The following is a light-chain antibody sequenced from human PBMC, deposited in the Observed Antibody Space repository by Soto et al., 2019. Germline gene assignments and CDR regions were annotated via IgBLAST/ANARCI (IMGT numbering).Light chain of an antibody. CDR3: QQSYSTSIT. V-gene: IGKV1-5*03. CDR1: QTISSW. J-gene: IGKJ5*01. Sequence: DIQMTQSPSTLSVSVGDRVTITCRASQTISSWLAWYQQKPGKAPKLLIYKASTLKSGVPSRFSGSGSGTEFTLTISSLQPDDFATYYCQQSYSTSITFGQGTRLEIK. CDR2: KAS.